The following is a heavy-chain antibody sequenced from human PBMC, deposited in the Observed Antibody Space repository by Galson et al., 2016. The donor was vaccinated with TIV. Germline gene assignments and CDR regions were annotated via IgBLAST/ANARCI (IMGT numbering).Heavy chain of an antibody. J-gene: IGHJ4*02. D-gene: IGHD3-10*01. CDR2: ISGGGDIT. CDR3: AEDPDMVYGNSDFDS. V-gene: IGHV3-23*01. Sequence: SLRLSCAASGFRFRSYAMTWVRQAPGKGLEWVSSISGGGDITYYADSVKGRFTIPRDNSRTTLYLQMNSRRGDDTAVYYCAEDPDMVYGNSDFDSWGQGTLVTVSS. CDR1: GFRFRSYA.